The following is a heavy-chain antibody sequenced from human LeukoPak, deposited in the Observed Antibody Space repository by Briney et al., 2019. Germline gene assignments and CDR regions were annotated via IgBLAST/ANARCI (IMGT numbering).Heavy chain of an antibody. Sequence: ASQTLSLTCTVSGGSISSGGYFWSWLRQHPEKGLEWIGYIYYSGSTYYNPSLKSQITISVDTSKNQFSLKLSSVTAADTAMYYCARGYYFYGMDVWGQGTTVTVSS. CDR2: IYYSGST. V-gene: IGHV4-31*01. J-gene: IGHJ6*02. CDR3: ARGYYFYGMDV. CDR1: GGSISSGGYF.